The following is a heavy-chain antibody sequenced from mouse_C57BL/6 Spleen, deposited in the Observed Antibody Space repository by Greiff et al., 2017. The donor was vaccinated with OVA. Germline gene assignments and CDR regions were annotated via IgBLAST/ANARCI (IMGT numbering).Heavy chain of an antibody. CDR2: IDPSDSYT. D-gene: IGHD1-1*01. CDR1: GYTFTSYW. J-gene: IGHJ1*03. Sequence: QVQLQQPGAELVMPGASVKLSCKASGYTFTSYWMHWVKQRPGQGLEWIGEIDPSDSYTNYNQKFKGKSTLTVDKSSSPAYMQLSSLTSEDSAVYDCARSGITTVVAHWYFDVWGTGTTVTVSS. V-gene: IGHV1-69*01. CDR3: ARSGITTVVAHWYFDV.